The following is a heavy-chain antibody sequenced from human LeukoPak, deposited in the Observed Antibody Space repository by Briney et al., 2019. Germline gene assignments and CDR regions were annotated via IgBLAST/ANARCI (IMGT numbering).Heavy chain of an antibody. D-gene: IGHD3-3*01. CDR2: IYSGGST. CDR3: AREFESGYYDY. J-gene: IGHJ4*02. CDR1: GFTVSSNY. V-gene: IGHV3-53*01. Sequence: PGGSLRPSCAASGFTVSSNYMSWVRQAPGKGLEWVSVIYSGGSTYYADSVKGRFTISRDNSKNTLYLQMNSLRAEDTAVYYCAREFESGYYDYWGQGTLVTVSS.